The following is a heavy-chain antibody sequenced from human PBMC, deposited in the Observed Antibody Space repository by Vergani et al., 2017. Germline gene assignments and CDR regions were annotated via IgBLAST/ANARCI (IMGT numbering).Heavy chain of an antibody. CDR2: ISGSGSST. CDR3: AKANPRNSGYDYLYYYHAMDV. J-gene: IGHJ6*02. Sequence: EVQLLESGGDLVQPGGSLRLSCAASGFTFNHSAMNWVRQAPGKGLEWVSGISGSGSSTYYAGSVKGRFTISRDSSKNTLYLQMNSLSAGDTAVYYCAKANPRNSGYDYLYYYHAMDVWGQGTTVTVSS. V-gene: IGHV3-23*01. CDR1: GFTFNHSA. D-gene: IGHD5-12*01.